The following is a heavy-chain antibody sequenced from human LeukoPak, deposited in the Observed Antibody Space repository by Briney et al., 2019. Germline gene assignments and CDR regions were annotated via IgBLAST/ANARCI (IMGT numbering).Heavy chain of an antibody. CDR2: IFYSGST. CDR1: GASISSYY. CDR3: ASGPYPAAGTDHQFDY. D-gene: IGHD6-13*01. Sequence: SETLSLTCTVSGASISSYYWSWIRQPPGKGLEWIGYIFYSGSTLYNPSLQSRVTISVDTSKNQLSLKLTSVTAADTAVYYCASGPYPAAGTDHQFDYRGQGTLVTVSS. J-gene: IGHJ4*02. V-gene: IGHV4-59*01.